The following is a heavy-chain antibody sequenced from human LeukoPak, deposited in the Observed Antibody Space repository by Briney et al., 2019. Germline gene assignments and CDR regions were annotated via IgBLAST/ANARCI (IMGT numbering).Heavy chain of an antibody. CDR1: GFTFNSYN. V-gene: IGHV3-21*01. CDR2: ITSSSTYM. CDR3: ARIPYPYCGGDCYSPFDY. D-gene: IGHD2-21*02. Sequence: PGGSLRLSCAASGFTFNSYNMNWVRQAPGKGLEWVSSITSSSTYMYYADSVKGRFTISRDNARNSLYLQMNSLRAEDTAVYYCARIPYPYCGGDCYSPFDYWGQGTLVTVSS. J-gene: IGHJ4*02.